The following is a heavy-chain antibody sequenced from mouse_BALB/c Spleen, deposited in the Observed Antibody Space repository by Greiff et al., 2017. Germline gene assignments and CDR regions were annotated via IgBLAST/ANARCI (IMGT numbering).Heavy chain of an antibody. D-gene: IGHD2-10*01. Sequence: DVKLVESGGGLVQPGGSRKLSCAASGFTFSSFGMHWVRQAPEKGLEWVAYISSGSGTIYYADTVKGRFTISRDNPKNTLFLQMTSLRSEDTAMYYCASSYYGNYYAMDYWGQGTSVTVSS. V-gene: IGHV5-17*02. CDR1: GFTFSSFG. CDR2: ISSGSGTI. J-gene: IGHJ4*01. CDR3: ASSYYGNYYAMDY.